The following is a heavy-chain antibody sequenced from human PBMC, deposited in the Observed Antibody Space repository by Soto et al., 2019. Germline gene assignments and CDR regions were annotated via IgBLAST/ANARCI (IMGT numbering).Heavy chain of an antibody. CDR1: GFTFSSYT. J-gene: IGHJ4*02. CDR2: ISYSSSYM. Sequence: GGSLRLSCAASGFTFSSYTMNWVRQAPGKGLEWVSSISYSSSYMYYADSVKGRLTISRDNAKNSLYLQMNSLRDEDTAVYYCARDRTIAARLFDYWGQGTLVTVSS. CDR3: ARDRTIAARLFDY. V-gene: IGHV3-21*01. D-gene: IGHD6-6*01.